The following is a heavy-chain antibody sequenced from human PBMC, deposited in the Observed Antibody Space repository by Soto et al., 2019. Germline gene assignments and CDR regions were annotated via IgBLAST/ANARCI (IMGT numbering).Heavy chain of an antibody. CDR2: IIPIFGTA. Sequence: QVQLVQSGAEVKKPGSSVKVSCKASGGTFSSYAISWVRQAPGQGLEWMGGIIPIFGTADYAQKFQGRVTSTEDEYTSSAYMEVSSPRSEDTAVYYCASSVAKYHYYSMDLWGQGTTVTVSS. CDR1: GGTFSSYA. D-gene: IGHD5-12*01. CDR3: ASSVAKYHYYSMDL. J-gene: IGHJ6*02. V-gene: IGHV1-69*12.